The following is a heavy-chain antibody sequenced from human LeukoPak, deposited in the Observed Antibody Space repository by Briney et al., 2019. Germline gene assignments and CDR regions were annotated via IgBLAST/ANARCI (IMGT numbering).Heavy chain of an antibody. CDR2: IYYSGST. V-gene: IGHV4-59*12. CDR3: ARGGVVVTAYFDY. CDR1: GGSISSYY. J-gene: IGHJ4*02. Sequence: SETLSLTCIVSGGSISSYYWSWIRQPPGKGLEWIGYIYYSGSTNYNPSFKSRVTISVDTSKNQFSLKLSSVTAADTAVYYCARGGVVVTAYFDYWGQGTLSPSPQ. D-gene: IGHD2-21*02.